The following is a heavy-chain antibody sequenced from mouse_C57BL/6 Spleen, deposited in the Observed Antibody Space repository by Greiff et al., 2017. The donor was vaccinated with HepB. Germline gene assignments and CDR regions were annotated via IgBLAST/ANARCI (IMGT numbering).Heavy chain of an antibody. V-gene: IGHV1-52*01. CDR1: GYTFTSYW. CDR3: ARYYGNYDWYFDV. D-gene: IGHD2-1*01. Sequence: QVQLKQPGAELVRPGSSVKLSCKASGYTFTSYWMHWVKQRPIQGLEWIGNIDPSDSETHYNQKFKDKATLTVDKSSSTAYMQLSSLTSEDSAVYYCARYYGNYDWYFDVWGTGTTVTVSS. J-gene: IGHJ1*03. CDR2: IDPSDSET.